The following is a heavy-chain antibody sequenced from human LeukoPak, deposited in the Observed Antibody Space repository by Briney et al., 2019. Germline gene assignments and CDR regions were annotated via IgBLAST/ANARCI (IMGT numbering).Heavy chain of an antibody. Sequence: SETLPLTCTVSGGSISSHYWSWIRQPPGKGLEWIGYIYYSGSTNYNPSLKSRVTISVDTSKNQFSLKLSSVTAADTAVYYCARDNFWSGYYMDVWGKGTTVTVSS. D-gene: IGHD3-3*01. CDR2: IYYSGST. CDR3: ARDNFWSGYYMDV. J-gene: IGHJ6*03. CDR1: GGSISSHY. V-gene: IGHV4-59*11.